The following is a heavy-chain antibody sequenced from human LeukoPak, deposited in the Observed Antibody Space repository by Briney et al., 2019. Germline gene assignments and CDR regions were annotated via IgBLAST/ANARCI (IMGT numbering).Heavy chain of an antibody. V-gene: IGHV3-30*03. CDR1: GFTFSSYS. Sequence: GGSLRLSCSASGFTFSSYSMHWVRQAPGEGLEWVAAISYDGSNKYYADSVKGRFTISRDDSKNSLYLQMNSLRAEDTAVYYCARDNYDSSGYYSSFDYWGQGTLVTVSS. J-gene: IGHJ4*02. D-gene: IGHD3-22*01. CDR3: ARDNYDSSGYYSSFDY. CDR2: ISYDGSNK.